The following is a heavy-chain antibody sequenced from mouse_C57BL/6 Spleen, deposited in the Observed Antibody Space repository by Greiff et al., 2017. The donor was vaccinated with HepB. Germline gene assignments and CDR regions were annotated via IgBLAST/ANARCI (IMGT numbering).Heavy chain of an antibody. D-gene: IGHD2-4*01. CDR1: GFTFSSYA. V-gene: IGHV5-4*01. J-gene: IGHJ2*01. CDR3: AREGGDYDRGDFDY. Sequence: EVMLVESGGGLVKPGGSLKLSCAASGFTFSSYAMSWVRQTPEKRLEWVATISDGGSYTYYPDNVKGRFTISRDNAKNNLYLQMSHLKSEDTAMYYCAREGGDYDRGDFDYWGQGTTLTVSS. CDR2: ISDGGSYT.